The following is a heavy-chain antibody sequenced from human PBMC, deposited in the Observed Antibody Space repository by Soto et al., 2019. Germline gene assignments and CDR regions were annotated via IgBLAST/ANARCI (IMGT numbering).Heavy chain of an antibody. V-gene: IGHV3-23*01. J-gene: IGHJ4*02. D-gene: IGHD4-17*01. Sequence: GGSLRLSCAASGFTFSSYAMSWVRQAPGKGLEWVSAISGSGGSTYYADSVKGRFTISRDNSKNTLYLQMNSLRAEDTAVYYCAKVAGWTVTTVGRHFDYWGQGTLVTVSS. CDR1: GFTFSSYA. CDR2: ISGSGGST. CDR3: AKVAGWTVTTVGRHFDY.